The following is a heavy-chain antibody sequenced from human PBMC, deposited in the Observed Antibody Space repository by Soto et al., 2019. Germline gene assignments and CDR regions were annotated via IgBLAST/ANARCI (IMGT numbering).Heavy chain of an antibody. CDR1: GGSISSGDYY. CDR3: AKDSRIVVVTAPYDY. J-gene: IGHJ4*02. Sequence: SETLSLTCTVSGGSISSGDYYWGWIRQPPGKGLEWIGSIYYSGSTYYNPSLKSRVTISVDTSKNQFSLKLGSVTAADTALYYCAKDSRIVVVTAPYDYWGQGTLVTVSS. V-gene: IGHV4-39*02. CDR2: IYYSGST. D-gene: IGHD2-21*02.